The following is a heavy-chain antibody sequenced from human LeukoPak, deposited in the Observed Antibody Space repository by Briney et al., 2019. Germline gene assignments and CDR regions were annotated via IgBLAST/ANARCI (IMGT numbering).Heavy chain of an antibody. Sequence: SGGSLRLSCAASGFTFSSYGMHWFRQAPAKGREWVAVISYDGSNKYYADSVKGRFTISRDNSKNTLYLQMNSLRAEDTAVYYCARDFDWAFDIWGQGKMVAVSS. V-gene: IGHV3-30*03. D-gene: IGHD3-9*01. CDR2: ISYDGSNK. CDR1: GFTFSSYG. J-gene: IGHJ3*02. CDR3: ARDFDWAFDI.